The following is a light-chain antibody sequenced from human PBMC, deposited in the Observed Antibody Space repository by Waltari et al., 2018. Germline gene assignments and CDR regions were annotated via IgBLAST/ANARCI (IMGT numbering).Light chain of an antibody. V-gene: IGLV2-8*01. Sequence: QSALTQPPSASGSPGQSVTISCTGTSSDVGGYNCVSWYQQHPGKAPKLMLYDVPNRPSGVPDRFSGSKSGNTAYLTVSGLQAEDEADYYCNSYAGSNSVLFGAGTKLTVL. CDR2: DVP. J-gene: IGLJ2*01. CDR3: NSYAGSNSVL. CDR1: SSDVGGYNC.